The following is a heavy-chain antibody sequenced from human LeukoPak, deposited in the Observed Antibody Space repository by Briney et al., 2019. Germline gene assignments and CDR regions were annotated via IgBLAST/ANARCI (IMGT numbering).Heavy chain of an antibody. CDR1: GYTFTGYY. V-gene: IGHV1-2*02. CDR3: ARAYSGYYFVDY. D-gene: IGHD5-12*01. J-gene: IGHJ4*02. CDR2: INPNSGGT. Sequence: ASVKVSCKASGYTFTGYYMHWVRQAPGQGLEWMGWINPNSGGTNYAQKFQGRVTMTRDTSISTAYMELSRLRSDDTAVYYCARAYSGYYFVDYWGQGTLVTVSS.